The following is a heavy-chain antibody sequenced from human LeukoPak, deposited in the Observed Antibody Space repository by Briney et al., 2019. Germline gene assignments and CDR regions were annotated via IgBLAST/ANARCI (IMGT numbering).Heavy chain of an antibody. CDR2: IRQDGDTK. D-gene: IGHD6-13*01. CDR1: GFPFNAYW. J-gene: IGHJ4*02. CDR3: ARSLPYGTTWYGRSDF. V-gene: IGHV3-7*03. Sequence: TGGSLRLSCAASGFPFNAYWMTWVRQAPGKGREGVANIRQDGDTKYYVDSGKGRFTISRDNAMNSLYLQMNSLRAEDTAIYYCARSLPYGTTWYGRSDFWGQGTLVTVSS.